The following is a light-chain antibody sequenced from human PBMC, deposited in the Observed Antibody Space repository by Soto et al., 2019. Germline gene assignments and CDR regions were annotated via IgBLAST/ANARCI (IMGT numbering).Light chain of an antibody. CDR1: HTISSW. V-gene: IGKV1-5*03. J-gene: IGKJ1*01. CDR2: KAS. Sequence: DIHMTQSPSTLSGSVGHRFTITCRASHTISSWLAWYQQKPGKAPKLLIYKASTLKSGVPSRFSGSGSGTEFTLTISSLQPDDFATYYCQHYNSYSEAFGHGTKVDIK. CDR3: QHYNSYSEA.